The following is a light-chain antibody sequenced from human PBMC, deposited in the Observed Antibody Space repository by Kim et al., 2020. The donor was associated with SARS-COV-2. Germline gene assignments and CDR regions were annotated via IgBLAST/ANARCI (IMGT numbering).Light chain of an antibody. CDR1: TGSVTSDHY. CDR3: LLYYSDARGV. CDR2: DTS. J-gene: IGLJ2*01. V-gene: IGLV7-46*01. Sequence: QAVVTQEPSLTVSPGGTVTLTCGSSTGSVTSDHYPYWFQQKPGQAPRTLIFDTSRIHSWTPARFSGSLLGGKAALTLSGAQPDDEADYYCLLYYSDARGVFGGGTQLTVL.